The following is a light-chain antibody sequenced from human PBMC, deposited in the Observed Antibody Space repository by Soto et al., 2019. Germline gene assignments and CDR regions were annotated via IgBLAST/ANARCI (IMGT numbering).Light chain of an antibody. Sequence: EIVLTQSPGTLSLFPGERATLSCRASQSVSSSYLAWYQQKPGQAPRLLIYGASSRATGIPNRFSGSGSGTDFTLTISGLEPGDFAVYYCQQYGKSPPYTFGQGTKLEIK. CDR1: QSVSSSY. CDR3: QQYGKSPPYT. V-gene: IGKV3-20*01. J-gene: IGKJ2*01. CDR2: GAS.